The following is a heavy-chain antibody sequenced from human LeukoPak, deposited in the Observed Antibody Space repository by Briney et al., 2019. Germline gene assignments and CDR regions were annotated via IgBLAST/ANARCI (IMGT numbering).Heavy chain of an antibody. V-gene: IGHV3-48*03. CDR2: ISSSGSTI. CDR1: GFTFSSYE. CDR3: ARAHYGSGSYYKDYFDY. D-gene: IGHD3-10*01. Sequence: PGGSLRLSCAASGFTFSSYEMNWVRQAPGKGLEWVSYISSSGSTIYYADSVKGRFTISRDNAKNSLYLQMNSLRAEDTAVYYCARAHYGSGSYYKDYFDYWGQGTLVTVSS. J-gene: IGHJ4*02.